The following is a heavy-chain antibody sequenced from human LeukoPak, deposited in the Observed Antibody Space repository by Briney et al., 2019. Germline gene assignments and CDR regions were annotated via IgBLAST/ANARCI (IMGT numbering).Heavy chain of an antibody. D-gene: IGHD1-14*01. Sequence: ASVKVSCKASGYTFTSYALHWVRQAPGQRLEWMGWINARNDNKKYSQKFQGRVTITRDTSASAAYMELSSLRSEDTAVYYCARGESVNLGFDYWGQGTLVTVSS. J-gene: IGHJ4*02. CDR1: GYTFTSYA. V-gene: IGHV1-3*01. CDR2: INARNDNK. CDR3: ARGESVNLGFDY.